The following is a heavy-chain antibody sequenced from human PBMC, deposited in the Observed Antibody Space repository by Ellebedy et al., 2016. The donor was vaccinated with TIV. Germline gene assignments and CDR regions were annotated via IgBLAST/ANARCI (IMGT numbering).Heavy chain of an antibody. CDR1: GYTFINSY. V-gene: IGHV1-2*02. D-gene: IGHD1-26*01. J-gene: IGHJ4*02. CDR3: AKGLLRELLGFDS. CDR2: INTHNGGT. Sequence: ASVKVSCKASGYTFINSYIHWARHAPGQGLEWLGWINTHNGGTNYALNSRGRVTMTTDMSINTAYMELSTLTFDDTAIYYCAKGLLRELLGFDSWGQGTLVAVSS.